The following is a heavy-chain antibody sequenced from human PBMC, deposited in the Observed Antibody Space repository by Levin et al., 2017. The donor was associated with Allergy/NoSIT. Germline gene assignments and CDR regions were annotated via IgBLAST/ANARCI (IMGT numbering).Heavy chain of an antibody. V-gene: IGHV3-48*04. J-gene: IGHJ3*02. D-gene: IGHD6-19*01. CDR1: GFTFSSYS. CDR3: AKTSREPWLVGGEDAFDI. Sequence: PGGSLRLSCAASGFTFSSYSMNWVRQAPGKGLEWVSYISSSSRTIYYADSVKGRFTISRDNAKNSLYLQMNSRRAEDTAVYCCAKTSREPWLVGGEDAFDIWGQGTMVTVSS. CDR2: ISSSSRTI.